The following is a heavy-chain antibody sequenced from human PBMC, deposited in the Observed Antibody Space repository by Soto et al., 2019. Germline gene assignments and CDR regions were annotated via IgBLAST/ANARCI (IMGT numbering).Heavy chain of an antibody. CDR1: GFTFSSYG. V-gene: IGHV3-33*01. CDR3: ARDRSWNEAGSLDY. J-gene: IGHJ4*02. D-gene: IGHD1-1*01. CDR2: IWYDGSNK. Sequence: GGSLRLSGAASGFTFSSYGMHWVRQAPGKGLEWGAVIWYDGSNKYYADSVKGRFTISRDNSKNTLYLQMSSLRAEATAVYYCARDRSWNEAGSLDYWGQGTLVTVSS.